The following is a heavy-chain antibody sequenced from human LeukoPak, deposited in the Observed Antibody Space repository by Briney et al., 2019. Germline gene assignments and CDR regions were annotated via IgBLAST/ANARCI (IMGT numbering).Heavy chain of an antibody. J-gene: IGHJ4*02. CDR1: GFTLSNYA. V-gene: IGHV3-23*01. CDR3: ARSSSSSSFDY. CDR2: ISERSERT. Sequence: GGSLRLSCAVSGFTLSNYAMTWARQAPGKGLDYVSSISERSERTYYADSVRGRFTVSRDNSKNIMYLQMNNLRAEDTAVYYCARSSSSSSFDYWGQGTLVTVSS. D-gene: IGHD6-13*01.